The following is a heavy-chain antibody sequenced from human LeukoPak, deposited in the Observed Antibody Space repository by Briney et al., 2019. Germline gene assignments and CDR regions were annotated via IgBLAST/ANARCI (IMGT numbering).Heavy chain of an antibody. CDR1: GFTFSSYA. Sequence: GGSLRLSCAASGFTFSSYAMSWVRQAPGKGLEWVSAISGSGGSTYYADSVKGRYTISRDNSKNTLYLQMNSLRAEDTALYYCARVSDSSGYYYYFDYWGLGTLVTVSS. CDR2: ISGSGGST. D-gene: IGHD3-22*01. V-gene: IGHV3-23*01. CDR3: ARVSDSSGYYYYFDY. J-gene: IGHJ4*02.